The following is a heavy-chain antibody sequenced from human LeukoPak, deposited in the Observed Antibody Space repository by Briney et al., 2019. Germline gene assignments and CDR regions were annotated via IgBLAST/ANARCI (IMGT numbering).Heavy chain of an antibody. V-gene: IGHV1-69*06. CDR1: GGTFSSYA. Sequence: GASVTVSCTASGGTFSSYAISWVRQAPGQGLEWMGWIIPIFGKANYAQKFQGRVTITADKSTSTAYMELSSLRSEDTAVYYCARDAADCGGDCYPDYWGQGTLVTVSS. D-gene: IGHD2-21*02. J-gene: IGHJ4*02. CDR2: IIPIFGKA. CDR3: ARDAADCGGDCYPDY.